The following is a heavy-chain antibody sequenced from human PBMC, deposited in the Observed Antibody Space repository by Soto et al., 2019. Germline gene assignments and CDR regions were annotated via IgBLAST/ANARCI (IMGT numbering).Heavy chain of an antibody. CDR2: VSPTGDTV. Sequence: VQVVASGGGLVQPGRSLRLSFAVSGFRFEQYVMHWVRQAPGKGLECVSTVSPTGDTVAYADSVEGRFTVSRDNAKNSLYLQMNSLKGADTAFYYCLKDVPNGSIDDWGQGTLVTVSS. D-gene: IGHD3-10*01. CDR3: LKDVPNGSIDD. CDR1: GFRFEQYV. V-gene: IGHV3-9*01. J-gene: IGHJ4*02.